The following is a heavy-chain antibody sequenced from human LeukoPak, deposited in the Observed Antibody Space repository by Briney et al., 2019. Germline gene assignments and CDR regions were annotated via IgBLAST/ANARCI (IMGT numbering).Heavy chain of an antibody. V-gene: IGHV1-2*02. Sequence: ASVKVSCKASGYTFTIHYMHCVRQAPGQGLEWMGWINPSTGSTVYSQKFQDRVAMTRDTAISTVYMELSRLRLDDTAVYYCATDYGGRKFDPWGQGTLVTVSS. CDR3: ATDYGGRKFDP. CDR2: INPSTGST. D-gene: IGHD1-26*01. J-gene: IGHJ5*02. CDR1: GYTFTIHY.